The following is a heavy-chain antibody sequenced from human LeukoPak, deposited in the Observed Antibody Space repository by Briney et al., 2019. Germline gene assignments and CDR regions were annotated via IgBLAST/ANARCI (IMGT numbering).Heavy chain of an antibody. CDR2: INGRGDNT. D-gene: IGHD1-1*01. J-gene: IGHJ5*02. Sequence: PGGSLTLSCAASGVIISSYAMSWVRQAPGKGLEWVSAINGRGDNTYYAYFVKGRFTISRDNTKSTVYLQMNSLRTEDTAVYYSAKDLVSPGFNLLDPWGQGTLVTVSS. CDR3: AKDLVSPGFNLLDP. V-gene: IGHV3-23*01. CDR1: GVIISSYA.